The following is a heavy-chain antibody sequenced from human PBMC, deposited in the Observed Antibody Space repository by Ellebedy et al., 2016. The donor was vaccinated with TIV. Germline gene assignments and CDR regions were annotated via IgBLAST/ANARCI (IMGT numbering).Heavy chain of an antibody. CDR2: VYYTGST. V-gene: IGHV4-59*08. Sequence: SETLSLTCIVSGGSMNNHYWTWIRQPPGKGLEWIGYVYYTGSTSYNPSLRGRVTISIDTSKNQFSLKLSSVTAADTAVYYCARHLMDTAMNYGMDVWGQGTTVTVSS. J-gene: IGHJ6*02. CDR3: ARHLMDTAMNYGMDV. D-gene: IGHD5-18*01. CDR1: GGSMNNHY.